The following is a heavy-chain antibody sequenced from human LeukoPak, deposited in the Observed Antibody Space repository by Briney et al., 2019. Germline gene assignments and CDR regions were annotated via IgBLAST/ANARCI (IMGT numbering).Heavy chain of an antibody. CDR3: VRFGLTSSLDY. D-gene: IGHD6-13*01. J-gene: IGHJ4*02. CDR1: GYSFTSYW. CDR2: IYPSDSDT. Sequence: GESLKISCKGSGYSFTSYWIGWVRQMPGKGLEWMGIIYPSDSDTTYSPSFQGQVSISADKSISTAYLQLSGLRASDTAIYYCVRFGLTSSLDYWGQGTLVTVSS. V-gene: IGHV5-51*01.